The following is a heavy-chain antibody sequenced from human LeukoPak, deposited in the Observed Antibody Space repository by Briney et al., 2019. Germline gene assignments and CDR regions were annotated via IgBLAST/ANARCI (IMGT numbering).Heavy chain of an antibody. CDR3: AKDRAMVRGVTTFDY. CDR2: ISSSSSYI. V-gene: IGHV3-21*01. J-gene: IGHJ4*02. Sequence: PGGSLRLSCAASGFTFSSYSMNWVRQAPGKGLEWVSSISSSSSYIYYADSVKGRFTISRDNAKNSLYLQMNSLRAEDTAVYYCAKDRAMVRGVTTFDYWGQGTLVTVSS. CDR1: GFTFSSYS. D-gene: IGHD3-10*01.